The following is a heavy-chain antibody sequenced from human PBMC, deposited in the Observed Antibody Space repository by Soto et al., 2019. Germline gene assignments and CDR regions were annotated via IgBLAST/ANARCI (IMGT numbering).Heavy chain of an antibody. J-gene: IGHJ6*02. Sequence: SVKVSCKASGGTFSSYAISWVRQAPGQGLEWMGGIIPIFGTANYAQKFQGRVTITADESTSTAYMELSSLRSEDTAVYYCAGDLHFTGGSGGEESTMYGMDVWGQGTTVTVSS. D-gene: IGHD3-16*01. CDR2: IIPIFGTA. CDR3: AGDLHFTGGSGGEESTMYGMDV. V-gene: IGHV1-69*13. CDR1: GGTFSSYA.